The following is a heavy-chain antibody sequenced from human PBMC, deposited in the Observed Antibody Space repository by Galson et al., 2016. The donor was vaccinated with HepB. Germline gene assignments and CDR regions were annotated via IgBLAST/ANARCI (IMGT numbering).Heavy chain of an antibody. CDR3: ASWGYSSSRYSDY. V-gene: IGHV4-31*03. D-gene: IGHD6-13*01. Sequence: TLSLTCTVSGGSISSGGYYWSWIRQHPGKGLEWIGYIYYSGSTYYNPSLRSRVTISAATSKNQFSLKLSSVTAADTAVYYCASWGYSSSRYSDYWGQGTLVTVSS. J-gene: IGHJ4*02. CDR1: GGSISSGGYY. CDR2: IYYSGST.